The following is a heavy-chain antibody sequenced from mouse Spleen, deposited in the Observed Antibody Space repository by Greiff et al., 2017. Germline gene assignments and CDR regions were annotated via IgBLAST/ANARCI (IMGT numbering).Heavy chain of an antibody. CDR3: TGGLYYYGSSYDAMDY. CDR2: IRLKSDNYAT. CDR1: GFTFSNYW. J-gene: IGHJ4*01. V-gene: IGHV6-3*01. D-gene: IGHD1-1*01. Sequence: EVKLEESGGGLVQPGGSMKLSCVASGFTFSNYWMNWVRQSPEKGLEWVAQIRLKSDNYATHYAESVKGRFTISRDDSKSSVYLQMNNLRAEDTGIYYCTGGLYYYGSSYDAMDYWGQGTSVTVSS.